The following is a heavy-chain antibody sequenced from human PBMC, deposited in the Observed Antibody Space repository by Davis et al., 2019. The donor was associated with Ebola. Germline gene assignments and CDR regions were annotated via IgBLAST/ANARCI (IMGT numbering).Heavy chain of an antibody. J-gene: IGHJ4*02. V-gene: IGHV6-1*01. D-gene: IGHD1-7*01. CDR3: AGLPWNSKSFDY. Sequence: HSQTLSLTCAISGDSVSSAGWNWIRQSPSRGLEWLGRTYYKSKWYNDYAVSVKSRITINPDTSKNQFSLQLNSVTPEDTAVYYCAGLPWNSKSFDYWGQGTLVTVSS. CDR1: GDSVSSAG. CDR2: TYYKSKWYN.